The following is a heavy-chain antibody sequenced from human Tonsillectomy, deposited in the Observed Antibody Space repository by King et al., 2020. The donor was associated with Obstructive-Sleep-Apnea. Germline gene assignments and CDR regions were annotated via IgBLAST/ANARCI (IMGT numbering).Heavy chain of an antibody. J-gene: IGHJ5*02. CDR1: GDTFTGYY. CDR2: INSNSGGT. CDR3: TRGPTGYQLLHNWFDP. D-gene: IGHD2-2*01. V-gene: IGHV1-2*02. Sequence: HVQLVESGAEVKKPGASVKVCCKASGDTFTGYYIHWVRQAPGHGLEWMGCINSNSGGTNFAQKFQGRVTMTRDTSINTFYMELSRLTSDDTAIYYCTRGPTGYQLLHNWFDPWGQGTLVTVSS.